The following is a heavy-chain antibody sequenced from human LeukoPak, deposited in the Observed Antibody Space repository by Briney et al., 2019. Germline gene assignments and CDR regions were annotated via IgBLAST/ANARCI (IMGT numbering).Heavy chain of an antibody. V-gene: IGHV1-46*01. CDR3: ARDMTYAYYYDSSGLEY. Sequence: ASVKVACKASGYTFTGYYLHWVRQAPGQGIEWMGIINPSGGSTSYAQKFQGRVTMTRDMSTSTVYMELSSLRSEDTAVYYCARDMTYAYYYDSSGLEYWGQGTLVTVSS. CDR2: INPSGGST. CDR1: GYTFTGYY. D-gene: IGHD3-22*01. J-gene: IGHJ4*02.